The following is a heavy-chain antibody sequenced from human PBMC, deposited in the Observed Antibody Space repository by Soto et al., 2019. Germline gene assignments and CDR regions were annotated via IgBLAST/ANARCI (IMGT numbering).Heavy chain of an antibody. CDR3: ARGGGTVTTFSGYHYYGMDV. CDR2: MNPNSGNT. J-gene: IGHJ6*02. V-gene: IGHV1-8*01. Sequence: ASVKVSCKASGYTFTSYDINWVRQATGQGLEWMGWMNPNSGNTGYAQKFQGRVTMTRNTSISTAYMELSSLRSEDTAVYYCARGGGTVTTFSGYHYYGMDVWGQGTTVTVSS. CDR1: GYTFTSYD. D-gene: IGHD4-17*01.